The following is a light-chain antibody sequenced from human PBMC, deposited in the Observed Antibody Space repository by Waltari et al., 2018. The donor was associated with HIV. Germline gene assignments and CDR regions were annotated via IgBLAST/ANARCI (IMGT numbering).Light chain of an antibody. J-gene: IGKJ1*01. CDR2: ATS. V-gene: IGKV1-39*01. CDR3: QQSYSTPQT. CDR1: QIINNY. Sequence: DIQMTQSPSSLSASVGDRVTITCRASQIINNYLNWYQQKPGKAPKVLIYATSTLQSGVPARFSGTGFGTDFTLIISSLQPEDFGTYYCQQSYSTPQTFGQGTKVEIK.